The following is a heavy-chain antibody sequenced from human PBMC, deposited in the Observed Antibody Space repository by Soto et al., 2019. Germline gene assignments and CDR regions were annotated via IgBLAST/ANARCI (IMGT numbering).Heavy chain of an antibody. D-gene: IGHD4-17*01. CDR2: ISGSGGST. Sequence: EVQLLESGGGLVQPGGSLRLSCAASGFTFSSYAMSWVRQAPGKGLEWVSAISGSGGSTYYADSVKGRFTISRDDSKNTLYLQMNSLKTEDTAVYYCTTGTTVTTYYWGQGTLVTVSS. CDR3: TTGTTVTTYY. CDR1: GFTFSSYA. V-gene: IGHV3-23*01. J-gene: IGHJ4*02.